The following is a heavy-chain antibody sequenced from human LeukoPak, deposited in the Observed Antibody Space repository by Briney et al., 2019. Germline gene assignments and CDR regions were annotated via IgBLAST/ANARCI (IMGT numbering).Heavy chain of an antibody. Sequence: GASVKVSCKASGYTFTGYYMHWVRQAPGQGLEWMGWINPNSGGTNYAQKFQGRVTMTRDTSISTAYMELSRLRSDDTAVYYCARDFRFLWAAMRNNYYYYYMDVWGKGTTVTVSS. CDR3: ARDFRFLWAAMRNNYYYYYMDV. V-gene: IGHV1-2*02. D-gene: IGHD2-2*01. CDR2: INPNSGGT. J-gene: IGHJ6*03. CDR1: GYTFTGYY.